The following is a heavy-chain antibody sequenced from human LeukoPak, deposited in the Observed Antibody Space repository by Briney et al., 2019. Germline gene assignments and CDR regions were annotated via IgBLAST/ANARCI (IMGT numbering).Heavy chain of an antibody. CDR3: ASISGYQTDAFDI. CDR1: GFTFSSYG. Sequence: PGGSLRLSCAASGFTFSSYGMSWVRQAPGKGLEWVSAISWSGGSTYYADSVKGRFTISRDNSKNTLYLQMNSLRAEDTAVYYCASISGYQTDAFDIWGQGTMVTVSS. D-gene: IGHD5-12*01. J-gene: IGHJ3*02. CDR2: ISWSGGST. V-gene: IGHV3-23*01.